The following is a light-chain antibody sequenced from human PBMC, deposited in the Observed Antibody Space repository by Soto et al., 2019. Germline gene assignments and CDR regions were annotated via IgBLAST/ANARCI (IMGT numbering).Light chain of an antibody. CDR1: QSVSSN. V-gene: IGKV3-15*01. J-gene: IGKJ5*01. CDR3: QQYKSWPPIT. Sequence: EIVMTHSPVTLSVSPGERVTLSCRSSQSVSSNLAWYQQTPGQAPSLLIYGVSTRATGIPARFSGSASGTEFTLTISGLQSEDFAVYYCQQYKSWPPITFGQGTRLEIK. CDR2: GVS.